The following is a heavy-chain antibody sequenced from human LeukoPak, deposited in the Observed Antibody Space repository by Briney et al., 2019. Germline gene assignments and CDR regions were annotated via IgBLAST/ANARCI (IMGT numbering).Heavy chain of an antibody. CDR1: GFTVSSND. CDR2: IYSGGSP. Sequence: GGSLRLSCAASGFTVSSNDMSWVRQAPGKGLEWVSVIYSGGSPYYADSVKGRFTISRDNLKKMLYLQMNSLRAEDTAVYYCARGLVSRTYLEYFDSWGQGTLVTVSS. V-gene: IGHV3-53*05. D-gene: IGHD1-26*01. CDR3: ARGLVSRTYLEYFDS. J-gene: IGHJ4*02.